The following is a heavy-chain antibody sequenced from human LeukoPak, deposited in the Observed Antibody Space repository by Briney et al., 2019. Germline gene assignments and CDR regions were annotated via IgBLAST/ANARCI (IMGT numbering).Heavy chain of an antibody. CDR2: ITPNSGGT. J-gene: IGHJ5*02. Sequence: ASVKVSCKASGYTFTAYYMHWVRLAPGQGLEWMEWITPNSGGTKYAQRFQGRVTMTRDTSISTAYMELSGLRSDDTAVYYCARGFRLSAIEDWFDPWGQGTLVTVSS. CDR3: ARGFRLSAIEDWFDP. D-gene: IGHD2-2*02. CDR1: GYTFTAYY. V-gene: IGHV1-2*02.